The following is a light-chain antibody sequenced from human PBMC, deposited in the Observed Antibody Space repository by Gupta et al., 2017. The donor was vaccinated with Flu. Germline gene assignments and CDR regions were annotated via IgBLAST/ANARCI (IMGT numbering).Light chain of an antibody. CDR3: QQRSNWPG. Sequence: EIVLTQSPATLSLSPGERATLSCRASQSVSSYLAWYQQKPGQAPRLLIYDASNRATGIPAGFSGSGSGTDFTLTISSLEPEDFAVYYCQQRSNWPGFGQGTKVEIK. J-gene: IGKJ1*01. CDR1: QSVSSY. V-gene: IGKV3-11*01. CDR2: DAS.